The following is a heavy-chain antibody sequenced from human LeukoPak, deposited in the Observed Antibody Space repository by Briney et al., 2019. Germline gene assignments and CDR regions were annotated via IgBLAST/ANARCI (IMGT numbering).Heavy chain of an antibody. D-gene: IGHD3-3*01. CDR3: ARRSAGDLWSGYHGVH. CDR1: SGSLSSSGYY. V-gene: IGHV4-39*01. J-gene: IGHJ4*02. CDR2: SYYSGST. Sequence: PSETQSLTCTVSSGSLSSSGYYWGWIRQHPGKGLEWIGHSYYSGSTYYNPSLKSRVTISVDMSKNQFSLKLSSVTAADTAVYYCARRSAGDLWSGYHGVHWGQGTLVTVSS.